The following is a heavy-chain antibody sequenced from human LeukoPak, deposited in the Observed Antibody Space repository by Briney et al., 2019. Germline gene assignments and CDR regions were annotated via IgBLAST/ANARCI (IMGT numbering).Heavy chain of an antibody. Sequence: PSETLSLTCTVSGYSISSGYYWGWIRQPPGKGLEWIGSIYHSGSTYYNPSLKSRVTISVDTSKNQFSLKLSSVTAADTAVYYCARDKPDDYGYTDAFDIWGHGTMVTVSS. CDR3: ARDKPDDYGYTDAFDI. CDR1: GYSISSGYY. J-gene: IGHJ3*02. CDR2: IYHSGST. V-gene: IGHV4-38-2*02. D-gene: IGHD4-17*01.